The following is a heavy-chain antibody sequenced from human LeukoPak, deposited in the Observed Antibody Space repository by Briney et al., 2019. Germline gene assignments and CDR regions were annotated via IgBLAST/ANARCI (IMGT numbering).Heavy chain of an antibody. CDR2: ISSSSSYI. CDR3: AKDSGWGPGDAFDI. Sequence: GGSLRLSCAASGFTFSSYSMNWVRQAPGKGLEWVSSISSSSSYIYYADSVKGRFTISGDNAKNSLYLQMNSLRAEDTALYYCAKDSGWGPGDAFDIWGQGTMVTVSS. CDR1: GFTFSSYS. V-gene: IGHV3-21*04. J-gene: IGHJ3*02. D-gene: IGHD6-19*01.